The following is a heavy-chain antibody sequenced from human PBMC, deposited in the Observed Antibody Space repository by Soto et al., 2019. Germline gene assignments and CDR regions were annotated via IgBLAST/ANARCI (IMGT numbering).Heavy chain of an antibody. CDR3: ARAGYYYDSSGASRGLDY. Sequence: VQLVESGGGLVQPGGSLRLSCAASGFTFSSYEMNWVRQAPGKGLEWVSYISSSGSTIYYADSVKGRFTISRDNAKNSLYLQMNSLRAEDTAVYYCARAGYYYDSSGASRGLDYWGQGTLVTVSS. CDR2: ISSSGSTI. J-gene: IGHJ4*02. D-gene: IGHD3-22*01. CDR1: GFTFSSYE. V-gene: IGHV3-48*03.